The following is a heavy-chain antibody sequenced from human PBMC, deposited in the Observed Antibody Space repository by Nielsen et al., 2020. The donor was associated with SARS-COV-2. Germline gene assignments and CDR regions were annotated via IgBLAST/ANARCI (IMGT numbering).Heavy chain of an antibody. J-gene: IGHJ4*02. CDR1: GGSISSYY. CDR3: ARKAAGVLFDY. V-gene: IGHV4-59*01. D-gene: IGHD6-13*01. Sequence: SETLSLTCTVSGGSISSYYWSWIRQPPGKGLEWIGYIYYSGSTNYNPSLKSRVTISVDTSKNQFSLKLSSVTAADTAVYYCARKAAGVLFDYWGQGTLVTVSS. CDR2: IYYSGST.